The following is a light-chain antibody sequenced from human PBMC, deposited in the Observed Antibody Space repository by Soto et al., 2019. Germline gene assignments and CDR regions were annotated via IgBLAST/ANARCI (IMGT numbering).Light chain of an antibody. Sequence: QSVLTQPPSASGTPGQRVTISCSGSSSNIGSNYVYWYQQLPGTVPQLLIYRNSERPSGVPGRFSGSKSGTSASLAISGLRSEDEADYYCAAWYDSLSGGVFGGGTKLTVL. CDR1: SSNIGSNY. CDR2: RNS. CDR3: AAWYDSLSGGV. J-gene: IGLJ2*01. V-gene: IGLV1-47*01.